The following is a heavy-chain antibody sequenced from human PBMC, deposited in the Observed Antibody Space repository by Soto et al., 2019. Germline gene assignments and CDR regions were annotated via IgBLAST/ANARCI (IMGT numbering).Heavy chain of an antibody. J-gene: IGHJ4*02. Sequence: QITLKESGPTLVKPTQTLTLTCSYSGFSLRTTGVGVGWIRQPPGKALEWLGIIYWNDDKRYSPSLESRFTLTSDISKSKVVLTMTNMEPVDTATYYCAHTWGLPFDYWGQGTLVIVSS. CDR3: AHTWGLPFDY. D-gene: IGHD3-16*01. CDR1: GFSLRTTGVG. V-gene: IGHV2-5*01. CDR2: IYWNDDK.